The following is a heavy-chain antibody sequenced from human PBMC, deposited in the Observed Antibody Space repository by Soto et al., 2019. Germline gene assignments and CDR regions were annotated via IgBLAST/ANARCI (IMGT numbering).Heavy chain of an antibody. V-gene: IGHV4-59*01. CDR1: GGSISSYY. CDR3: AGSYYDFWSGYYNYYYGMDV. J-gene: IGHJ6*02. D-gene: IGHD3-3*01. CDR2: IHYSGST. Sequence: SETLSLTCTVSGGSISSYYWSWIRQPPGKGLEWIGYIHYSGSTNYNPSLKSRVTISVDTSKNQFSLKLSSVTAADTAVYYCAGSYYDFWSGYYNYYYGMDVWGQGTTVTVSS.